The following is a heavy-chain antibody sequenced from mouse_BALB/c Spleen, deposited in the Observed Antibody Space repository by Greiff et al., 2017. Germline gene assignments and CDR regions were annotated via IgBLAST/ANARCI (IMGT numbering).Heavy chain of an antibody. CDR1: GYTFTSYW. V-gene: IGHV1-5*01. Sequence: DVKLVESGTVLARPGASVKMSCKASGYTFTSYWMHWVKQRPGQGLEWIGAIYPGNSDTSYNQKFKGKAKLTAVTSTSTAYMELSSLTNEDSAVYYCTREGSDYGNYENWFAYWGQGTLVTVSA. D-gene: IGHD2-1*01. CDR2: IYPGNSDT. J-gene: IGHJ3*01. CDR3: TREGSDYGNYENWFAY.